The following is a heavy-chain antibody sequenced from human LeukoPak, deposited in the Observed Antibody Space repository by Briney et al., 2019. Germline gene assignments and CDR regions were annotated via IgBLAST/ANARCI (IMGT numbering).Heavy chain of an antibody. CDR1: GLTFSSYG. J-gene: IGHJ4*02. Sequence: GGSLRLSCAASGLTFSSYGMHWVRQAPGKGLECVAVISYDGSNKYYADSVKGRFTISRDNAKNSLYLQMNSLRAEDTAVYYCARELCSSTSCYSRVFDYWGQGTLVTVSS. V-gene: IGHV3-30*03. CDR3: ARELCSSTSCYSRVFDY. CDR2: ISYDGSNK. D-gene: IGHD2-2*01.